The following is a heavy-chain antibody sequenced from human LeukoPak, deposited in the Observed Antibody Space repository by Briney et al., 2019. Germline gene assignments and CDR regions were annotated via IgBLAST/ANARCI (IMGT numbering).Heavy chain of an antibody. J-gene: IGHJ4*02. V-gene: IGHV3-23*01. D-gene: IGHD5-24*01. CDR3: AKDRIPDGRYSIDF. CDR2: IIGNGGDI. CDR1: GFTFNTYA. Sequence: PGGSLRLSCAASGFTFNTYAMTWVRQAPGKGLEWVSVIIGNGGDIHYAGSVRGRFTISRDNSKNTLYLQMNSLRVEDTAVYYCAKDRIPDGRYSIDFWGPGTLVTVSS.